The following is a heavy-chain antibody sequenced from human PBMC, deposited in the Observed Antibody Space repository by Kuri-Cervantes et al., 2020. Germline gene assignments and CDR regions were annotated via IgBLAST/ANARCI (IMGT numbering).Heavy chain of an antibody. D-gene: IGHD5-18*01. V-gene: IGHV1-18*01. CDR3: ATIKAGGYSYGSFDY. CDR1: GYTFINYG. Sequence: ASVKVSCKASGYTFINYGVTWVRQAPGQGLEWMGWISAYNGDTNYAQKLQGRVTMTEDTSTDTAYMELSSLRSEDTAVYYCATIKAGGYSYGSFDYWGQGTLVTVSS. J-gene: IGHJ4*02. CDR2: ISAYNGDT.